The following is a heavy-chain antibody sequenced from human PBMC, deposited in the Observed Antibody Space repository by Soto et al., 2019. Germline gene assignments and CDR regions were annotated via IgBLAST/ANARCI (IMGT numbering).Heavy chain of an antibody. CDR1: GFTFSSYA. Sequence: GESLRLSCAASGFTFSSYAMSWVRQAPGKGLEWVSAISGSGGSTYYADSVKGRFTISRDNSKNTLYLQMNSLRAEDTAVYYCATDYDFWSGYHMDYYGMDVWGQGTTVTVSS. D-gene: IGHD3-3*01. V-gene: IGHV3-23*01. J-gene: IGHJ6*02. CDR2: ISGSGGST. CDR3: ATDYDFWSGYHMDYYGMDV.